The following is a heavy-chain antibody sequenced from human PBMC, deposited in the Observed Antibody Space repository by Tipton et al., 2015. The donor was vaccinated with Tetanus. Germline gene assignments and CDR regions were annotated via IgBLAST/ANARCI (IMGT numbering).Heavy chain of an antibody. J-gene: IGHJ4*02. D-gene: IGHD1-1*01. CDR2: VSYSGRT. V-gene: IGHV4-61*08. Sequence: TLSLTCTVSGGSVRSGDYSWNWIRQPPGKGLEWLAYVSYSGRTNSNYSLKSRITISQDTSKNQFSLRLTSVTAADTAVYYCARANNEFLKKCPSDSWGQGSLVIVSS. CDR1: GGSVRSGDYS. CDR3: ARANNEFLKKCPSDS.